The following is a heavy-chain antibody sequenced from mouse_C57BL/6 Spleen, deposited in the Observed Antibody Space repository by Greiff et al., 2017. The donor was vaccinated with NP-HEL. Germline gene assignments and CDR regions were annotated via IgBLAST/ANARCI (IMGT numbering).Heavy chain of an antibody. Sequence: QVQLQQPGAELVKPGASVKLSCKASGYTFTSYWMHWVKQRPGQGLEWIGMIHPNSGSTNYNEKFKSKATLTVDKSSSTAYMQLSSLTSEDSAVYYCASQGYSNYAMDDWGQGTSVTVSS. CDR2: IHPNSGST. CDR1: GYTFTSYW. D-gene: IGHD2-5*01. V-gene: IGHV1-64*01. J-gene: IGHJ4*01. CDR3: ASQGYSNYAMDD.